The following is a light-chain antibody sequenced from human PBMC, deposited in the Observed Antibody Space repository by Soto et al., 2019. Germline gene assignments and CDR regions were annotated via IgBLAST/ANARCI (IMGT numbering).Light chain of an antibody. V-gene: IGKV3-15*01. Sequence: EILMTQSPATLSVFPGERATLSCRASQSLSRNLAWYQQKPGQAPRLLIYGASTRASGIPARFSGSGSGTEFTLTISSLQSEDFALYYCQLYNDWPPAFTFGPGTKVDL. CDR1: QSLSRN. J-gene: IGKJ3*01. CDR2: GAS. CDR3: QLYNDWPPAFT.